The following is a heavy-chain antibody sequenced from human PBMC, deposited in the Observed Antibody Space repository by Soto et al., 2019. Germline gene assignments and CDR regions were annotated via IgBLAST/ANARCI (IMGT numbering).Heavy chain of an antibody. J-gene: IGHJ3*02. Sequence: VGSLRLSCAASGFTFSTYAMSWVRQAPGKGLEWASAISGSGGSTYYADSVKGRFTISRDNFKNTLYLQMNSLRAEDTAVYYCAKVPFITIFGVVIIMGAFDIWGQGTMVTVSS. CDR2: ISGSGGST. CDR3: AKVPFITIFGVVIIMGAFDI. D-gene: IGHD3-3*01. V-gene: IGHV3-23*01. CDR1: GFTFSTYA.